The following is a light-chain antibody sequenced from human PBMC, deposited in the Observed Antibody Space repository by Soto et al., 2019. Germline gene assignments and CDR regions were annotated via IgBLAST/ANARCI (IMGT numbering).Light chain of an antibody. Sequence: QSALTQPASVSGSPGQSITISCTGTNSDVGAYKYVSWYQQYPGKAPKIIIYEVTYRPSGVSARFSGSKSGTTASLTISGLETADEADYYCSSFTSTNTWVFGGGTQLTVL. CDR2: EVT. J-gene: IGLJ7*01. CDR1: NSDVGAYKY. CDR3: SSFTSTNTWV. V-gene: IGLV2-14*01.